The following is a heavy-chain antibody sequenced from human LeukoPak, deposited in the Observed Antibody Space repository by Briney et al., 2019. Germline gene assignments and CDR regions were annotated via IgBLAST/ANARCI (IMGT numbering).Heavy chain of an antibody. CDR2: IWYDGSNK. CDR1: GFTFSSYG. CDR3: ARTPGEAIFGVVTLAYGMDV. V-gene: IGHV3-33*01. D-gene: IGHD3-3*01. Sequence: GGSLRLSCAASGFTFSSYGMHWVRQAPGKGLEWVAVIWYDGSNKYYADSMKGRFTISRDNSKNTLYLQMNSLRAEDTAVYYCARTPGEAIFGVVTLAYGMDVWGQGTTVTVSS. J-gene: IGHJ6*02.